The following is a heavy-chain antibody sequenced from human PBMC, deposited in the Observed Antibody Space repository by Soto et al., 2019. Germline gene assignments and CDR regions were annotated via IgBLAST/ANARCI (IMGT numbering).Heavy chain of an antibody. V-gene: IGHV1-8*01. J-gene: IGHJ6*03. Sequence: GASVKVSCKASGYTFTSYDINWVRQATGQGLEWMGWMNPNSGNTGYAQKFQGRVTMTRNTSISTAYMELSSLRSEDTAVYYCARVAVTTVTTIWGVDYYYYMDVWGKGTTVTVSS. CDR3: ARVAVTTVTTIWGVDYYYYMDV. CDR1: GYTFTSYD. D-gene: IGHD4-17*01. CDR2: MNPNSGNT.